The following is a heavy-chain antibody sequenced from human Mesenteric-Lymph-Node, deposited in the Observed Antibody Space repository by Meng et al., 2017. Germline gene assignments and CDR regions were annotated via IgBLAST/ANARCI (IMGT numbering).Heavy chain of an antibody. V-gene: IGHV7-4-1*01. Sequence: QVQLVQSGSELKKPGASVRVSCKASGDTFTRYSTNWFRQAPGQGLEWMGWINTNTGNPTSAQGFTGRFLFSLDTSVSTAYLHILNLKAEDTAMYYCARDDTYGSLDYWGQGTLVTVSS. CDR3: ARDDTYGSLDY. CDR2: INTNTGNP. D-gene: IGHD3-10*01. J-gene: IGHJ4*02. CDR1: GDTFTRYS.